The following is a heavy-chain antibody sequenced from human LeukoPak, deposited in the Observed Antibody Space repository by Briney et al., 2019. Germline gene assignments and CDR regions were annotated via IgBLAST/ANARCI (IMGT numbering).Heavy chain of an antibody. CDR1: GYTFTSYD. D-gene: IGHD6-6*01. CDR3: ARVGDSSSFDFDY. J-gene: IGHJ4*02. Sequence: ASVKVSCKASGYTFTSYDFNWVRQATGQRPEWMGWMSPNSGDTGYAQKFQDRVTMTRNTSISTAYMELSSLRSDDTAVYYCARVGDSSSFDFDYWGQGTLVTVSS. CDR2: MSPNSGDT. V-gene: IGHV1-8*01.